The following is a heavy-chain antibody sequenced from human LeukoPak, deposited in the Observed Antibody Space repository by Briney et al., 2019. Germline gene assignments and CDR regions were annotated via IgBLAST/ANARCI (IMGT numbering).Heavy chain of an antibody. J-gene: IGHJ4*01. CDR2: IYSAGNT. CDR1: GFTVSSNY. D-gene: IGHD2-21*01. V-gene: IGHV3-53*01. CDR3: ASSYCGGTLCYDHY. Sequence: PGGSLRLSCAASGFTVSSNYMSWVRQAPGKGLEWFSAIYSAGNTYYADSVKGRFTISRDNSKNTLYLQMNSLRAEDTAVYYCASSYCGGTLCYDHYWGHGTLVTVSS.